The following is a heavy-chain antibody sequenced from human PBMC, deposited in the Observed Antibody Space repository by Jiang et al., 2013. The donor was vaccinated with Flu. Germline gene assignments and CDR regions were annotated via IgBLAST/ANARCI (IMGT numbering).Heavy chain of an antibody. D-gene: IGHD1-26*01. CDR2: INPSGGYT. V-gene: IGHV1-46*01. Sequence: YTFTRYYVHWVRLAPGQGLEWMGVINPSGGYTTYAQKFQGRVTMTWDTSTSTVYMELSSLRSEDTAAYYCARDGVGATYYFDYWGQGTLVTVSS. J-gene: IGHJ4*02. CDR3: ARDGVGATYYFDY. CDR1: YTFTRYY.